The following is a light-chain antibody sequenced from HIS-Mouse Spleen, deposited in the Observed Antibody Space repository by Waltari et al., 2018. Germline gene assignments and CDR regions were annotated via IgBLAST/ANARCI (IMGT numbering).Light chain of an antibody. Sequence: SYELTQPPSVSVSPGQTASITCSGDKLGDKYACWYQQKPGQSPVLCIYQDSKRPAGIPERFSGSNSGHTATLTISGTQAMDEADYYCQAWDSSTVVFGGGTKLTVL. J-gene: IGLJ2*01. CDR2: QDS. CDR1: KLGDKY. CDR3: QAWDSSTVV. V-gene: IGLV3-1*01.